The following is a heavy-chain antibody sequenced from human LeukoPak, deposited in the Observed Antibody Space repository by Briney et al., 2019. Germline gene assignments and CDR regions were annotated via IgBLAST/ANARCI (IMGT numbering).Heavy chain of an antibody. CDR3: AKWGDYDVLTGYYVSDF. D-gene: IGHD3-9*01. CDR1: GFTFSNVW. CDR2: ISGRSGST. Sequence: GGSLRLSCAASGFTFSNVWMTWVRQTPGKGLEWVSAISGRSGSTYYADSVKGRFTISRDSSKNTLYLQMNSLRADDTAVYYCAKWGDYDVLTGYYVSDFWGQGTLVTVSS. J-gene: IGHJ4*02. V-gene: IGHV3-23*01.